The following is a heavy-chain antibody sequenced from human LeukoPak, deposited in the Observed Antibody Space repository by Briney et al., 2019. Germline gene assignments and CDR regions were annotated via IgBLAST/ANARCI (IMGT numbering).Heavy chain of an antibody. V-gene: IGHV4-39*07. D-gene: IGHD2-15*01. Sequence: PSETLSLTCTVSGGSITSSSYYWGWIRQPPGKGLQWIGSFYYSGSTNYNPSLKSRVTISVDTSKNQFSLKLSSVTAADTAVYYCARDGGICSGGSCSRNDAFDIWGQGTMVTVSS. CDR1: GGSITSSSYY. CDR2: FYYSGST. CDR3: ARDGGICSGGSCSRNDAFDI. J-gene: IGHJ3*02.